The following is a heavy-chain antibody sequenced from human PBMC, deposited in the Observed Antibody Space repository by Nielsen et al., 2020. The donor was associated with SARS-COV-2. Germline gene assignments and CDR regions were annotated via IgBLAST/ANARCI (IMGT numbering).Heavy chain of an antibody. Sequence: ASVKVSCKASGYTFTSYGISWVRQAPGQGLEWMGWISAYNGNTNYAQKLQGRVTMTTDTSTSTAYMELRSLRSDDTAVYYCARYCSSTSCPYNWFDPWDQGTLVTVSS. V-gene: IGHV1-18*01. CDR1: GYTFTSYG. CDR2: ISAYNGNT. J-gene: IGHJ5*02. D-gene: IGHD2-2*01. CDR3: ARYCSSTSCPYNWFDP.